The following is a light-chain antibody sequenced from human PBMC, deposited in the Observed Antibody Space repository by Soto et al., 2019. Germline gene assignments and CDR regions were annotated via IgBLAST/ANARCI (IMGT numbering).Light chain of an antibody. J-gene: IGKJ1*01. V-gene: IGKV3-11*01. CDR3: QQRSNWPWT. Sequence: EIVLTQSPATLSLSPGERATLSCGASQSVSSYLAWYQQKPGQAPRLLIYAASNRATGIPARFSGSGSGTDFARTISSLEPEDFAVYYCQQRSNWPWTFGQGTKVEIK. CDR1: QSVSSY. CDR2: AAS.